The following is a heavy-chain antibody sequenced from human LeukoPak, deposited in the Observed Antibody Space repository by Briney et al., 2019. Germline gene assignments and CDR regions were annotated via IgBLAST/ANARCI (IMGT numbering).Heavy chain of an antibody. D-gene: IGHD3-22*01. CDR1: GYTFAGYY. J-gene: IGHJ4*02. V-gene: IGHV1-2*02. Sequence: ASVKVSCKASGYTFAGYYMHWVRQAPGQGLEWMGWIDPNSGGTNYTQKFQGRVTMTRDTSIRTAYMELSRLRSDDTAVYYCAATYYYDSSGYFSFDYWGQGTPVTVSS. CDR3: AATYYYDSSGYFSFDY. CDR2: IDPNSGGT.